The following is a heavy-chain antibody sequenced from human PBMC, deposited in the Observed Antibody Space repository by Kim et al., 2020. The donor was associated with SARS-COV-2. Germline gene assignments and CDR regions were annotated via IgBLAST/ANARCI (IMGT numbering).Heavy chain of an antibody. V-gene: IGHV3-23*01. CDR2: RGGSA. J-gene: IGHJ4*02. Sequence: RGGSANYLDAVKGRLTISRDNSKNFLYQQMDSLRTEDTAVYFCAKTMQFDSWGQGTLVTVSS. CDR3: AKTMQFDS.